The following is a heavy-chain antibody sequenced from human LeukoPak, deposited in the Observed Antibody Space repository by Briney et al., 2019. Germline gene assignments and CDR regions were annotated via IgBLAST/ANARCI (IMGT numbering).Heavy chain of an antibody. CDR1: GFTFSSYA. CDR3: AKGIDSTGYYPFDY. V-gene: IGHV3-30-3*01. CDR2: ISYDGSNK. J-gene: IGHJ4*02. Sequence: GGSLRLSCAASGFTFSSYAMHWVRQAPGKGLEWVAVISYDGSNKYYADSVKGRFTISRDTSKSTLYLQLNSLRAEDTAIYYCAKGIDSTGYYPFDYWGQGTLVTVSS. D-gene: IGHD3-22*01.